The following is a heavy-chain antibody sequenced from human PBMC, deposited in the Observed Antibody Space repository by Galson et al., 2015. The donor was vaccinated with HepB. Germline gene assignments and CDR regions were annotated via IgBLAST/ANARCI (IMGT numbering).Heavy chain of an antibody. J-gene: IGHJ4*02. CDR1: GYTFTGYY. CDR2: IHPNTGYT. D-gene: IGHD6-6*01. V-gene: IGHV1-2*02. CDR3: AGLIAARHGFDY. Sequence: SVKVSCKASGYTFTGYYIHWVRQAPGQGLEWMGWIHPNTGYTNYAQNFQGRVTMTRDTSISTAYMELSRLTSDDTAVYYCAGLIAARHGFDYWGQGTLVTVSS.